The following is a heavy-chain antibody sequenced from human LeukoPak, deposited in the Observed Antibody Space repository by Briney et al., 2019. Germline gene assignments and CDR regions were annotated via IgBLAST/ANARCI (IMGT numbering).Heavy chain of an antibody. CDR2: IYYSGST. Sequence: SETLSLTCTVSGGSISSYYWSWIRQPPGKGLEWIGYIYYSGSTNYNPSLKSRVTISVDTSKNQFSLKLSSVTAADTAVYYCARGRNIVVVVAATPLGYWGQGTLVTVSS. V-gene: IGHV4-59*01. D-gene: IGHD2-15*01. CDR1: GGSISSYY. CDR3: ARGRNIVVVVAATPLGY. J-gene: IGHJ4*02.